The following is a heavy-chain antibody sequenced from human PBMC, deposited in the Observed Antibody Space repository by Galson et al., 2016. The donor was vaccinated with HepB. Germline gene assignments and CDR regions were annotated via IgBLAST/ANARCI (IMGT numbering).Heavy chain of an antibody. J-gene: IGHJ4*02. CDR3: ARDHRSHVLSFDK. V-gene: IGHV3-11*06. Sequence: SLRLSCADSGFTFSTYSVSWVRLAPGKGPEWIAYISSSSDSLKYADSMKGRLTISRDNANNSLYLQIDSLRDEDTAVYYCARDHRSHVLSFDKWGQGTLVTVSS. CDR2: ISSSSDSL. CDR1: GFTFSTYS. D-gene: IGHD1-26*01.